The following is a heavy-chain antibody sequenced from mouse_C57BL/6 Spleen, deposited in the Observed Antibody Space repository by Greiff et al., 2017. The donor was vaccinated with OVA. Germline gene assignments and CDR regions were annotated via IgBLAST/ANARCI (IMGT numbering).Heavy chain of an antibody. CDR1: GYTFTSYW. D-gene: IGHD1-1*01. V-gene: IGHV1-61*01. J-gene: IGHJ2*01. Sequence: QVQLQQPGAELVRPGYSVKLSCKASGYTFTSYWMDWVKQRPGQGLEWIGNIYPSDSETHYNQKFKDKATLTVDKSSSTAYMQLSSLTSEDSAVYYCARLSYYGGNWGQGTTLTVSS. CDR3: ARLSYYGGN. CDR2: IYPSDSET.